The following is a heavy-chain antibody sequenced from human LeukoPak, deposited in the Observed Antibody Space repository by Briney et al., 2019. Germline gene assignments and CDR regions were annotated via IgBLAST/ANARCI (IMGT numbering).Heavy chain of an antibody. CDR1: GFTFSSYA. D-gene: IGHD6-13*01. CDR3: AKVWSSSWSPFDY. J-gene: IGHJ4*02. CDR2: LSGSGDST. V-gene: IGHV3-23*01. Sequence: PGGSLRLSCAASGFTFSSYAMSWVRQAPGKGLEWVSVLSGSGDSTHYADSVKGRFTISRDNSKNTLYPQMNSLRAEDTAIYYCAKVWSSSWSPFDYWGQGTLVTVSS.